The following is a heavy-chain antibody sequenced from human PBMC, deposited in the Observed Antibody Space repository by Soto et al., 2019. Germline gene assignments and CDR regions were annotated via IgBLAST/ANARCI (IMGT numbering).Heavy chain of an antibody. CDR3: ARDNYYDSSGPLDY. J-gene: IGHJ4*02. V-gene: IGHV4-30-4*01. Sequence: SETLSLTCTVSGGSISRGDYYWSWIRQPPGKGLEWIGYIYYSGSTYYNPSLKSRVTISVDTSKNQFSLKLSSVTAADTAVYYCARDNYYDSSGPLDYWGQGTLVTVSS. CDR2: IYYSGST. CDR1: GGSISRGDYY. D-gene: IGHD3-22*01.